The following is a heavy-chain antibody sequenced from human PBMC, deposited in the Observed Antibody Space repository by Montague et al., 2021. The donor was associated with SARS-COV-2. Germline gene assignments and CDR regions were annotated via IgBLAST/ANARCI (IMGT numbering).Heavy chain of an antibody. Sequence: SRRLSCAASGFTFSSYALHWVRQAPGKGPEWVADISHEGSYKYYADSVKGRFTISRDNSKNTLYLDMNSLRAEDTALYYCARDLESTGYFDPYYYHGMDVWGQGTTVTVSS. D-gene: IGHD3-9*01. CDR2: ISHEGSYK. J-gene: IGHJ6*02. V-gene: IGHV3-30*04. CDR3: ARDLESTGYFDPYYYHGMDV. CDR1: GFTFSSYA.